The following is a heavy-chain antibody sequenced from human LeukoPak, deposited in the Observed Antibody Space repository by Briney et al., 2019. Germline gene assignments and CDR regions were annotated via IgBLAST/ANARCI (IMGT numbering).Heavy chain of an antibody. D-gene: IGHD4-17*01. CDR2: ISYDGSNK. CDR1: GFTFSSYG. Sequence: GGSLRLSCAASGFTFSSYGMHWVRPAPGKGLAGVAVISYDGSNKYYADSVKGRFTISRDNSKNTLYLQMNSLRAEDTAVYYCARPASPVTTPGYFQHWGQGTLVTVSS. V-gene: IGHV3-30*03. CDR3: ARPASPVTTPGYFQH. J-gene: IGHJ1*01.